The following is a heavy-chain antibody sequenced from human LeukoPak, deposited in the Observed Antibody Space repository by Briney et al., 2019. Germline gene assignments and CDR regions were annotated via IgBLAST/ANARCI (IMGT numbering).Heavy chain of an antibody. CDR3: ARDSGANFDY. V-gene: IGHV3-7*01. CDR2: IKKDGSEK. Sequence: GGSLRLSCAASGFTFTNYWMSWVRQAPGKGLEWVANIKKDGSEKHYVDSVKGRFTISRDNAKNSLYLQMNSLRAEDTAVYYCARDSGANFDYWGQGTLVTVSS. J-gene: IGHJ4*02. D-gene: IGHD3-10*01. CDR1: GFTFTNYW.